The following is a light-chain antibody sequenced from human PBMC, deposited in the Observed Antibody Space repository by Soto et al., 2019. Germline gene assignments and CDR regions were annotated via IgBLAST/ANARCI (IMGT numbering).Light chain of an antibody. CDR3: QQYRRSPNT. CDR1: QRVGDSH. V-gene: IGKV3-20*01. J-gene: IGKJ5*01. Sequence: EIVLTQSPGTLSLSPGERATLSCRASQRVGDSHLAWYQLRPGQAPRLLIYGASTRATGFPDRFSGSGSWTDFNLTIRVLKPEDFAVYYCQQYRRSPNTFGQGTRLEIK. CDR2: GAS.